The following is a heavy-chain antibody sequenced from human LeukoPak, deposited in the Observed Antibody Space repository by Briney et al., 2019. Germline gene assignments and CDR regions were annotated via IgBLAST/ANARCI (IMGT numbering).Heavy chain of an antibody. CDR3: VGDGGTDWYDP. D-gene: IGHD3-16*01. Sequence: PGGSLRLSCVASGFTISHYWMTWVRQAPGKGLEWVANIEKDGGEKTYVDSVKGRFTISRDNAKNSIFLQMNSLRVEDMAIYYCVGDGGTDWYDPWGQGTLVSVSS. J-gene: IGHJ5*02. CDR1: GFTISHYW. V-gene: IGHV3-7*01. CDR2: IEKDGGEK.